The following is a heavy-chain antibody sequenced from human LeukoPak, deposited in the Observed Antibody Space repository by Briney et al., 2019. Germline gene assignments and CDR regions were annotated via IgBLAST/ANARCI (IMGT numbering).Heavy chain of an antibody. J-gene: IGHJ5*02. CDR3: ARGGSSWANHIYRNWFDP. V-gene: IGHV4-34*01. D-gene: IGHD6-13*01. CDR2: INHSGST. Sequence: SETLFLTCAVYGGSFSGYYWSWIRQPPGKGLEWIGEINHSGSTNYNPSLRSRVTISVDTSKNQFSLKLSSVTAADTAVYYCARGGSSWANHIYRNWFDPWGQGTLVTVSS. CDR1: GGSFSGYY.